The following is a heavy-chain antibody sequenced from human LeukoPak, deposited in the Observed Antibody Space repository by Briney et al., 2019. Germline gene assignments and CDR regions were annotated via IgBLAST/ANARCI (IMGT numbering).Heavy chain of an antibody. CDR1: GYTFTGYY. D-gene: IGHD3-22*01. J-gene: IGHJ1*01. CDR3: AVPGVDTMIVVPRRYFQH. V-gene: IGHV1-3*01. Sequence: ASVKVSCKASGYTFTGYYMHWVRQAPGQRLEWMGWINAGNGNTKYSQKFQGRVTITRDTSASTAYMELSSLRSEDAAVYYCAVPGVDTMIVVPRRYFQHWGQGTLVTVSS. CDR2: INAGNGNT.